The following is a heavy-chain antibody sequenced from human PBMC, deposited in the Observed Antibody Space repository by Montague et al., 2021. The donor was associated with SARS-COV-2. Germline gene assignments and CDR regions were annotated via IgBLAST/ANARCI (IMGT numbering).Heavy chain of an antibody. Sequence: SETLSLTCTVSGGSLSYSSYYWGWIRQLPGKGLEWIGSIYYSGSTYYNPPLKSRVTISVDTSKNQFSLKLSSVTAADTAVYYCVRGVEYPKIDFWGQGILVTVSS. V-gene: IGHV4-39*01. CDR2: IYYSGST. D-gene: IGHD2-2*01. CDR1: GGSLSYSSYY. CDR3: VRGVEYPKIDF. J-gene: IGHJ4*02.